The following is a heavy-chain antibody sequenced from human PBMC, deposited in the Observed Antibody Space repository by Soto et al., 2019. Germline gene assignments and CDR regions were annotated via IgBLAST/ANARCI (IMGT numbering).Heavy chain of an antibody. D-gene: IGHD3-10*01. Sequence: GGSLRLSCAASGFTFSSYAMHWVRQAPGKGLEWVAVISYDGSNKYYADSVKGRFTISRDNSKNTLYLQMNSLRAEDTAVYYCARAEYYYGSGSYYTLDYWGQGTLVTVSS. CDR1: GFTFSSYA. CDR2: ISYDGSNK. CDR3: ARAEYYYGSGSYYTLDY. J-gene: IGHJ4*02. V-gene: IGHV3-30*04.